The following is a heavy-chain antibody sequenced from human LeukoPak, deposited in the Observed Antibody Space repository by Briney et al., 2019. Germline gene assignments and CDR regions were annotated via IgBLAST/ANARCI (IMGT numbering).Heavy chain of an antibody. CDR1: GFTFNSYA. Sequence: PGGSLRLSCAASGFTFNSYAMSWVRQAPGKGLEWVSAISGSGGSTYYADSVKGRFTISRDNSKNTLYLQMNSLRAEDTAVYYCAKEYYDFWSGYPHDYWDQGTLVTVSS. D-gene: IGHD3-3*01. J-gene: IGHJ4*02. CDR3: AKEYYDFWSGYPHDY. CDR2: ISGSGGST. V-gene: IGHV3-23*01.